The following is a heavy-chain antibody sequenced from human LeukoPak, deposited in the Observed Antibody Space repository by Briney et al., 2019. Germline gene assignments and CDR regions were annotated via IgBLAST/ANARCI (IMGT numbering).Heavy chain of an antibody. CDR2: IYTSGST. D-gene: IGHD3-3*01. CDR3: ARGSGYYDFWSGYYTFDY. CDR1: GGSISSYY. J-gene: IGHJ4*02. V-gene: IGHV4-4*07. Sequence: SETRSLTCTVSGGSISSYYWSWIRQPAGKGLEWIGRIYTSGSTNYNPSLKSRVTMSVDTSKNQFSLKLSSVTAADTAVYYCARGSGYYDFWSGYYTFDYWGQGTLVTVSS.